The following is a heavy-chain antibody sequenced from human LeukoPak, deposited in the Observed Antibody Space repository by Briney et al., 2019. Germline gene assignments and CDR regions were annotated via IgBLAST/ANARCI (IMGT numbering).Heavy chain of an antibody. J-gene: IGHJ5*02. CDR3: ARADYYDSSGSSGRTYWFAP. D-gene: IGHD3-22*01. CDR2: ISYSGST. V-gene: IGHV4-59*01. Sequence: PSETLSLTCTVSGGSISSYYWSWIRQPPGKGLEWIGYISYSGSTNYNPSLKSRVTISVATSNNQFSLKLSSLIAADTAVYYCARADYYDSSGSSGRTYWFAPWGQGTLVTVSS. CDR1: GGSISSYY.